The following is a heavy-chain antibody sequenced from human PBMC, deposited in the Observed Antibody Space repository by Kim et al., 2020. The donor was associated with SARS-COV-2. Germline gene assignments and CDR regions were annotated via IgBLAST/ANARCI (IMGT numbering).Heavy chain of an antibody. Sequence: GGSLRLSCAASGFTFSSYSMNWVRQAPGKGLEWVSSISSSSSYIYYADSVKGRFTISRDNAKNSLYLQMNSLRAEDTAVYYCARRSGGYSYGYVGDLDVWGQGTTVTVSS. CDR3: ARRSGGYSYGYVGDLDV. D-gene: IGHD5-18*01. CDR2: ISSSSSYI. CDR1: GFTFSSYS. J-gene: IGHJ6*02. V-gene: IGHV3-21*01.